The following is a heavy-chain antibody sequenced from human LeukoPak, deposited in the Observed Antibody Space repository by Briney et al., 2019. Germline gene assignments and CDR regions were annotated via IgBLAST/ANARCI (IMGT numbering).Heavy chain of an antibody. CDR1: GFTFSSYG. D-gene: IGHD1-14*01. J-gene: IGHJ4*02. V-gene: IGHV3-33*06. Sequence: GRSLRLSCAASGFTFSSYGMHWVRQAPGKGLEWVAVIWYDGSNKYYADSVKGRFTISRDNSKNTLYLQMNSLRAEDTAVYYCAKDHTIRSFDSWGQGTLVTVSS. CDR2: IWYDGSNK. CDR3: AKDHTIRSFDS.